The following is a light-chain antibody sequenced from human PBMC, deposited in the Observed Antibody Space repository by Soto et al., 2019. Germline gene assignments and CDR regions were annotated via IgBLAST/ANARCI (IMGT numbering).Light chain of an antibody. CDR3: SSYTGTSTYV. CDR1: SSDVGAYIY. V-gene: IGLV2-14*01. CDR2: EVT. Sequence: QSALTQPASVSGSPGQSITISCTGTSSDVGAYIYVSWYQHHPGKAPKVMIYEVTNRPSGVSDRFSGSKSGNMASLTISGLQAEDEADYYCSSYTGTSTYVFGAGTKLTVL. J-gene: IGLJ1*01.